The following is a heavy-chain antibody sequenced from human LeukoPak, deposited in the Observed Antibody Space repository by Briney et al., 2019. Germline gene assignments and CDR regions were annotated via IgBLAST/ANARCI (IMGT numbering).Heavy chain of an antibody. CDR2: ISSSSAYI. V-gene: IGHV3-21*01. D-gene: IGHD5-24*01. Sequence: GGSLRLSCAASGFTFSTYIMNWVRQAPGKGLEWVSSISSSSAYIYYADSVRGRFTISRDNAKNSLYLQMNSLRAEDTAVYYCARGDRWFDYWGQGTLVTVSA. CDR1: GFTFSTYI. J-gene: IGHJ4*02. CDR3: ARGDRWFDY.